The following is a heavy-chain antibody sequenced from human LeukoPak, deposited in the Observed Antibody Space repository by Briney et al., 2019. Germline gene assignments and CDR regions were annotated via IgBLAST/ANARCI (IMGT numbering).Heavy chain of an antibody. V-gene: IGHV4-38-2*02. CDR3: ARGDIVVVPAAFYFDY. Sequence: SETLSLTCTVSGYSISSGYYWGWIRQPPGKGLEWIGSIYHSGSTYYNPSLKSRVTISVDTSKNQFSLKLSSVTAADTAVYYCARGDIVVVPAAFYFDYWDQGTLVTVSS. CDR1: GYSISSGYY. CDR2: IYHSGST. D-gene: IGHD2-2*01. J-gene: IGHJ4*02.